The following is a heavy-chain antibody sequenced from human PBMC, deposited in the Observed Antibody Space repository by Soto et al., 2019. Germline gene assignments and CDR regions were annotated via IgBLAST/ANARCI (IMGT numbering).Heavy chain of an antibody. CDR3: ARHDWTGTDVFDS. CDR1: GDSIPSSRYF. J-gene: IGHJ4*02. V-gene: IGHV4-39*01. CDR2: IHYSGST. D-gene: IGHD2-8*02. Sequence: QVQLQESGPGLVKPSETLSLICAVSGDSIPSSRYFWGWIRQPPGKGLEWVGSIHYSGSTYYNPSLKSRITISVYTSKSQFSLKLSSVTAADTAVYYCARHDWTGTDVFDSWGQGTLVAFSS.